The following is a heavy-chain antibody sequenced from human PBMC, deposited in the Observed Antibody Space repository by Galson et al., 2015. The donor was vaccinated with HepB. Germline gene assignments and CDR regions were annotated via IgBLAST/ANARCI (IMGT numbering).Heavy chain of an antibody. CDR1: GYTLTELS. J-gene: IGHJ4*02. V-gene: IGHV1-24*01. CDR3: ATGGDSGYDSPFDY. Sequence: SVKVSCKVSGYTLTELSMHWVRQAPGKGLGWMGGFDPEDGETIYAQKFQGRVTMTEDTSTDTAYMELSSLRSEDTAVYYCATGGDSGYDSPFDYWGQGTRVTVSS. CDR2: FDPEDGET. D-gene: IGHD5-12*01.